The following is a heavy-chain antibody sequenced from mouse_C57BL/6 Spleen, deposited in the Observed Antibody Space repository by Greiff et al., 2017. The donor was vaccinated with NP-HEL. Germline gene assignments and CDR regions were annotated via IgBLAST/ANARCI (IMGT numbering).Heavy chain of an antibody. D-gene: IGHD2-3*01. CDR1: GYTFTSYW. V-gene: IGHV1-50*01. CDR3: ARSWGNGYYPSWFAY. Sequence: QVQLKQPGAELVKPGASVKLSCKASGYTFTSYWMQWVKQRPGQGLEWIGEIDPSDSYTNYNQKFKGKATLTVDTSSSTAYMQLSSLTSEDSAVYYCARSWGNGYYPSWFAYWGQGTLVTVSA. CDR2: IDPSDSYT. J-gene: IGHJ3*01.